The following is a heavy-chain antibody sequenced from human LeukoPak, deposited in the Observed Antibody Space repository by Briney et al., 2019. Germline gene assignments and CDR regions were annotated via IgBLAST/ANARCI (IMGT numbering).Heavy chain of an antibody. D-gene: IGHD6-13*01. V-gene: IGHV3-7*01. J-gene: IGHJ5*02. CDR3: ARANFAAVSWNWFDP. CDR1: GFTFSSYW. Sequence: GGSLRLSCAASGFTFSSYWMSWVRQAPGKELEWVANIKQDGSEKYYVDSVKGRFTISRDNAKNSLYLQMNSLRAEDTAVYYCARANFAAVSWNWFDPWGQGTLVTVSS. CDR2: IKQDGSEK.